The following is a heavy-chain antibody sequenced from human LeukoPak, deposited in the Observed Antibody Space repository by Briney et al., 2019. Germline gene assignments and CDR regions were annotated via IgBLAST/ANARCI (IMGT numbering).Heavy chain of an antibody. Sequence: PGGSLRLSCAASGVAFDTYTFNWVRQAPGNGLEWVSSLRSSSTYINYADSVKGRFTISRDNAKNSLFLLMNSLRAEDTAVYYCARKAGADTTYYYHHYFDVWGKGTTVTVS. V-gene: IGHV3-21*01. CDR2: LRSSSTYI. CDR3: ARKAGADTTYYYHHYFDV. J-gene: IGHJ6*03. CDR1: GVAFDTYT. D-gene: IGHD6-13*01.